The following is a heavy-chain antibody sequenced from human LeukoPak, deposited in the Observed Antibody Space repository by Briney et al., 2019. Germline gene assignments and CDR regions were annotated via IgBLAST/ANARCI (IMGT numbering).Heavy chain of an antibody. CDR2: ITSSGTHI. CDR3: ARASPPGIAAGSDY. D-gene: IGHD6-13*01. Sequence: GGSLRLSCAASGFTFSSYSMNWVRQAPEKGLEWVSSITSSGTHIYYADSVKGRLTASRDNAKNSLYLQMNSLRAEDTAVYYCARASPPGIAAGSDYWGQGALVTVSS. CDR1: GFTFSSYS. J-gene: IGHJ4*02. V-gene: IGHV3-21*01.